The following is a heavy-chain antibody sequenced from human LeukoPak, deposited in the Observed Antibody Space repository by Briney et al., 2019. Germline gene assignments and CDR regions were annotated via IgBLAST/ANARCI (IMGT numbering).Heavy chain of an antibody. J-gene: IGHJ6*02. D-gene: IGHD3-3*01. CDR3: AKEQSDYDFWSGYWNYYYYCGMDV. V-gene: IGHV1-2*02. CDR2: INPNSGGT. Sequence: ASVNVSFKASGYTFTRYYMHWVGQAPGQGLAWMGWINPNSGGTNYAQKFQGRVTMTRDTSISTAYMELSRLRSDDTAVYYCAKEQSDYDFWSGYWNYYYYCGMDVWGQGTTVTVSS. CDR1: GYTFTRYY.